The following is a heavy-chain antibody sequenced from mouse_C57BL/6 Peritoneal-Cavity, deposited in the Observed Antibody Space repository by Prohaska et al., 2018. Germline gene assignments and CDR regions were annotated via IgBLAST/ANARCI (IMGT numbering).Heavy chain of an antibody. CDR3: ARVHGSAWFAY. J-gene: IGHJ3*01. CDR2: ISSGSSTI. V-gene: IGHV5-17*01. D-gene: IGHD2-2*01. CDR1: GFTFSDYG. Sequence: EVQLVESGGGLVKPGGSLKLPCAASGFTFSDYGMHWVRQAPEKWLEWVADISSGSSTIYYADTVKGRFTISRDNAKNTLFLQMTSLRSEDTAMYYCARVHGSAWFAYWGQGTLVTVSA.